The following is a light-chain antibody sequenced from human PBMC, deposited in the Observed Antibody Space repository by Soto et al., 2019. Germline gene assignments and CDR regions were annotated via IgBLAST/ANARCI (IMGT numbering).Light chain of an antibody. CDR2: EVS. CDR3: SSYTTSRTYV. CDR1: SSDVGSYDS. Sequence: QSALTQPPSVSGSPGQPVTISCTGTSSDVGSYDSVSWYQQPPGTVPKLMIYEVSNRPSGVPDRFSGSKSGNTASLTISGLQAEDEADYYCSSYTTSRTYVFGTGTKLTVL. J-gene: IGLJ1*01. V-gene: IGLV2-18*02.